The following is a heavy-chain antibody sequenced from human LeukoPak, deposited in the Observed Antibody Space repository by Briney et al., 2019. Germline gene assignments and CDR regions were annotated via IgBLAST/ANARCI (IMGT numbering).Heavy chain of an antibody. Sequence: SETLSLTCTVSGGSISSSSNHWGWIRQRPGTGLEWIGILHYAGRTLYNPSLKSRVTLSVDVSKSQFSLSLTSATTADTAVYYCARTGSSGSFSDYWGQGTLVTVSS. J-gene: IGHJ4*02. CDR2: LHYAGRT. CDR1: GGSISSSSNH. CDR3: ARTGSSGSFSDY. V-gene: IGHV4-61*05. D-gene: IGHD3-10*01.